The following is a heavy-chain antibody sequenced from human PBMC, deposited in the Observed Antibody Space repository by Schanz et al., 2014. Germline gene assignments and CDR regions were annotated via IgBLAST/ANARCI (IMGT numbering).Heavy chain of an antibody. CDR1: GFTFSSYG. Sequence: QVQLVESGGGVVQPGRSLRLSCAASGFTFSSYGMHWVRQAPGKGLEWVAVIWYDGNNKFYADSVKGRFIISRDNSKNTLYLQMNSLGPEDTAVYYCAKSALWGSGVYYASQIDYWGQGALVTVSS. D-gene: IGHD3-10*01. CDR2: IWYDGNNK. J-gene: IGHJ4*02. CDR3: AKSALWGSGVYYASQIDY. V-gene: IGHV3-33*06.